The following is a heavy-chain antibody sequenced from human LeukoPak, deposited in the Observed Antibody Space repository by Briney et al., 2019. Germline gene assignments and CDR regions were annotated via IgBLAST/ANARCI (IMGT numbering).Heavy chain of an antibody. V-gene: IGHV3-23*01. J-gene: IGHJ4*02. CDR1: GFTFSSYS. D-gene: IGHD3-22*01. CDR2: ISGSGGST. CDR3: AKNPGYDSSGYYSWCFDY. Sequence: PGGSLRLSCAASGFTFSSYSMNWVRQAPGKGLEWVSAISGSGGSTYYADSVKGRFTISRDNSKNTLYLQMNSLRAEDTAVYYCAKNPGYDSSGYYSWCFDYWGQGTLVTVSS.